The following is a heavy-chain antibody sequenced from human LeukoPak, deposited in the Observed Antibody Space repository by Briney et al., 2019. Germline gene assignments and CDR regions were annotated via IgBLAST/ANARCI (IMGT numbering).Heavy chain of an antibody. CDR3: ASGYCSGGSCYRLRRFDY. CDR1: GNSFGNYY. D-gene: IGHD2-15*01. Sequence: SETLSLTCTVSGNSFGNYYWSWIRQPAGKGLEWIGRIYTSGSTTYNPSPKSRVTMSVDTSKNQFSLKLSSVTAADTAVYYCASGYCSGGSCYRLRRFDYWGQGTLVTVSS. CDR2: IYTSGST. J-gene: IGHJ4*02. V-gene: IGHV4-4*07.